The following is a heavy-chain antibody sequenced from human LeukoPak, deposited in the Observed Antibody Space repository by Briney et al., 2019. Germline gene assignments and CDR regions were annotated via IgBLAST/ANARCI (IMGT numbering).Heavy chain of an antibody. J-gene: IGHJ4*02. CDR1: GFTVSSNY. V-gene: IGHV3-53*01. D-gene: IGHD7-27*01. CDR3: ARATRHPVNWVEYYFDY. Sequence: TGGSLRLSCAASGFTVSSNYMSWVRQAPGKGLEWVSVIYSGGSTYYADSVKGRFTISRDNSKNTLYLQMNSLRAEDTAVYYCARATRHPVNWVEYYFDYWGQGTLVTVSS. CDR2: IYSGGST.